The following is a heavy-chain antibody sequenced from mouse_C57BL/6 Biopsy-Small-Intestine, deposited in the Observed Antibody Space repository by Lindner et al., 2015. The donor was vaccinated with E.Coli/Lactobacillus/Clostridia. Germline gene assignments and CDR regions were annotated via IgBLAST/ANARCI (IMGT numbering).Heavy chain of an antibody. CDR2: IDPETGNT. D-gene: IGHD4-1*01. J-gene: IGHJ2*01. Sequence: VQLQESGAELVRPGASVTLSCKASGYTFIDYEMHWVKQTPVHGLEWIGAIDPETGNTAYNQKFKGKATLTVDKSSSTAYMELRSLTSEDSAVYYCAKLGLFFDYWGQGTTLTVSS. CDR3: AKLGLFFDY. CDR1: GYTFIDYE. V-gene: IGHV1-15*01.